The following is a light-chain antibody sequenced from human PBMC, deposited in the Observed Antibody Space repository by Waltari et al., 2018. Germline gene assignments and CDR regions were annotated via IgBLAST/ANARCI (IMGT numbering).Light chain of an antibody. CDR2: DAS. V-gene: IGKV3-15*01. Sequence: ERVMTQSPATLSVSPGEKATLSCRASQSASTNLAWYQQKAGQAPRLLIYDASIRATGVPARFSGSGAGTEFTLTITGLQSEDFAVYYCQQYNNWLYTFGQGTKLEIK. CDR1: QSASTN. J-gene: IGKJ2*01. CDR3: QQYNNWLYT.